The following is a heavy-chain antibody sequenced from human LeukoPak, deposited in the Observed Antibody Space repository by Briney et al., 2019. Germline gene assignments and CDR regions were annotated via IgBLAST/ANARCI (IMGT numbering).Heavy chain of an antibody. CDR3: GDCYYYFDY. J-gene: IGHJ4*02. D-gene: IGHD2-21*02. CDR1: GGSISSSSYY. CDR2: LYYSGNT. V-gene: IGHV4-61*01. Sequence: SETLSLTCTVSGGSISSSSYYWHWIRQPPGKGLEWIGYLYYSGNTYYNPSLKSRVTMSVDTSKNQFSLKLSSVTAADTAVYCGGDCYYYFDYWGQGTLVTVSS.